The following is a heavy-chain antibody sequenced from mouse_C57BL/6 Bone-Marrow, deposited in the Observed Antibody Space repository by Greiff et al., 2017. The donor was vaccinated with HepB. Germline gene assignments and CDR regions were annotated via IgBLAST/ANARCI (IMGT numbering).Heavy chain of an antibody. D-gene: IGHD1-1*01. CDR2: ISDGGSYT. CDR3: ARENYVWYFDV. V-gene: IGHV5-4*01. CDR1: GFTFSSYA. Sequence: EVKVVESGGGLVKPGGSLKLSCAASGFTFSSYAMSWVRQTPEKRLEWVATISDGGSYTYYPDNVKGRFTISRDNAKNNLYLQMSHLKSEDTAMYYCARENYVWYFDVWGTGTTVTVSS. J-gene: IGHJ1*03.